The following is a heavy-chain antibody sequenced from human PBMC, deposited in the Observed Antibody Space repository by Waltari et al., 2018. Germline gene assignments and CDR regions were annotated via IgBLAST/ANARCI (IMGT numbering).Heavy chain of an antibody. Sequence: EVQLVASGGGLVQPGGSLRLSCAASGFTLSSYWMSWVRKAPGTGLEWVANIKQDGSEKYYVDSVKGRFTISRDNAKNSLYLQMNSLRAEDTAVYYGARESYAVQGVIIAPKNGMDVWGQGTTVTVSS. V-gene: IGHV3-7*01. J-gene: IGHJ6*02. CDR3: ARESYAVQGVIIAPKNGMDV. CDR2: IKQDGSEK. CDR1: GFTLSSYW. D-gene: IGHD3-10*01.